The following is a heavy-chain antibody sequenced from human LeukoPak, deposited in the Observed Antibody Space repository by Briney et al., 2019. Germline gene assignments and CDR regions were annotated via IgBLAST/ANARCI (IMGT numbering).Heavy chain of an antibody. D-gene: IGHD4-11*01. CDR1: EFPFSSYV. CDR2: ISHDGRSR. J-gene: IGHJ4*02. V-gene: IGHV3-74*03. Sequence: GGSLRLSCAASEFPFSSYVMHWVRQVPVKGLVWVSRISHDGRSRTYADSVKGRFTISRDNAENTLYLQMNSLRVEDTAVYFCARDRDYIFFDYWGQGALVTVSS. CDR3: ARDRDYIFFDY.